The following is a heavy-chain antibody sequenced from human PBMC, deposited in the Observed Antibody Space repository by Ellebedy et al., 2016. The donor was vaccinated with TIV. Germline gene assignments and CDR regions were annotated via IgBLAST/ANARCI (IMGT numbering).Heavy chain of an antibody. CDR2: IYCGGNT. CDR1: GFTVSSNY. D-gene: IGHD4-11*01. V-gene: IGHV3-53*01. Sequence: GESLKISCTASGFTVSSNYMNWVRQAPGKGLEWVSVIYCGGNTYYADSVKGRLTISRDNSKNTVYLQLNSLRAEDTAVYYCAREVYSSTWYDCWGQGTLVTVSS. J-gene: IGHJ5*01. CDR3: AREVYSSTWYDC.